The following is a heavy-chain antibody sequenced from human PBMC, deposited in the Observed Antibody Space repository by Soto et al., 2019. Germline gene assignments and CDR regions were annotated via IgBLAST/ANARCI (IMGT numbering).Heavy chain of an antibody. V-gene: IGHV3-7*03. CDR1: GFTFRNYY. CDR3: ARWSSAMDV. J-gene: IGHJ6*04. Sequence: EVQLVESGGGLVQPGGSLRLSCAASGFTFRNYYMTWVRQAPGKGLEWVAYIAQDGTEIYNVDSVKGRFTISRDNAKNSLYLQMNSLTAEDTALYYCARWSSAMDVWGKGTSVTVSS. D-gene: IGHD2-15*01. CDR2: IAQDGTEI.